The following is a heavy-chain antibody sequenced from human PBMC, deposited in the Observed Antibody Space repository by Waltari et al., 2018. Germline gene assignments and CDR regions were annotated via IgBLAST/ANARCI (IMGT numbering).Heavy chain of an antibody. J-gene: IGHJ5*02. V-gene: IGHV3-74*03. Sequence: DVQLVESGGGLVQPGGSLRLYCAASGFSFSTSWMHWVRQAPVTGLVWVSRINYDGSDITYADSVKGRFTISRDNAKNTLYLQMNSLSVEDTAVYYCVRCLANSLYNWLDPWGQGTLVTVSS. CDR2: INYDGSDI. CDR3: VRCLANSLYNWLDP. CDR1: GFSFSTSW. D-gene: IGHD3-16*01.